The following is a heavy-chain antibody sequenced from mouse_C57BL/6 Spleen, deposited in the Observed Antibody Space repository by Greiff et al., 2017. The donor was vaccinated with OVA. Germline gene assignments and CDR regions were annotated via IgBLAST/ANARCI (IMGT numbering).Heavy chain of an antibody. V-gene: IGHV1-54*01. CDR3: ARDDYDVDAMDY. D-gene: IGHD2-4*01. Sequence: QVQLQQSGAELVRPGTSVKVSCKASGYAFTNYLIEWVKQRPGQGLEWIGVINPGSGGTNYNEKFKGKATLTADKSSSTAYMQLSSLTSEDSAVYFCARDDYDVDAMDYWGQGTSVTVSS. CDR1: GYAFTNYL. J-gene: IGHJ4*01. CDR2: INPGSGGT.